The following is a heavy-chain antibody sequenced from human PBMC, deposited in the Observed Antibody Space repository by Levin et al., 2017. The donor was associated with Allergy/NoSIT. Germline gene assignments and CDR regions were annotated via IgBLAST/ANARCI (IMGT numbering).Heavy chain of an antibody. V-gene: IGHV3-30*18. D-gene: IGHD6-13*01. CDR2: ISYDGSNK. J-gene: IGHJ5*02. Sequence: RAGGSLRLSCAASGFTFSSYGMHWVRQAPGKGLEWVAVISYDGSNKYYADSVKGRFTISRDNSKNTLYLQMNSLRAEDTAVYYCAKVHLLAAADSDGNWFDPWGQGTLVTVSS. CDR3: AKVHLLAAADSDGNWFDP. CDR1: GFTFSSYG.